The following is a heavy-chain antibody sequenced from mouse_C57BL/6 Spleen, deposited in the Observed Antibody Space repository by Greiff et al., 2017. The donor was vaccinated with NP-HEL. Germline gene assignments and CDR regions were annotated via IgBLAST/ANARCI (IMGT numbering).Heavy chain of an antibody. J-gene: IGHJ4*01. Sequence: EVHLVESGGGLVKPGGSLKLSCAASGFTFSSYAMSWVRQTPEKRLEWVATISDGGSYTYYPDNVKGRFTISRDNAKNNLYLQMSHLKSEDTAMYYCASYGNYDAMDYWGQGTSVTVSS. V-gene: IGHV5-4*01. D-gene: IGHD2-1*01. CDR2: ISDGGSYT. CDR3: ASYGNYDAMDY. CDR1: GFTFSSYA.